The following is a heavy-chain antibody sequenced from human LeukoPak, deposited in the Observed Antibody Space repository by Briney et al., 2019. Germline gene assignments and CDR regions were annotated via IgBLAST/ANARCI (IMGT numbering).Heavy chain of an antibody. J-gene: IGHJ3*02. V-gene: IGHV4-31*03. CDR1: GGSISSGGYY. CDR3: ARYTPAVVVTHSSSDAFDI. D-gene: IGHD2-21*02. CDR2: IYYSGST. Sequence: SQTLSLTCTVSGGSISSGGYYWSWIRQHPGKGLEWIGYIYYSGSTNYNPSLESRVTISLDTSKNQFSLKLSSVTAADTAVYYCARYTPAVVVTHSSSDAFDIWGQGTMVTVSS.